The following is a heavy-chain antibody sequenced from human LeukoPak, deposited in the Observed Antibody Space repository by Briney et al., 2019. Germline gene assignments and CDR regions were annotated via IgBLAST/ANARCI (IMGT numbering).Heavy chain of an antibody. J-gene: IGHJ4*02. D-gene: IGHD6-19*01. CDR1: GFTFSSYG. CDR3: ARESVHQWLVGAARFDY. V-gene: IGHV3-30*03. CDR2: ISYDGSNK. Sequence: PGGSLRLSCAASGFTFSSYGMHWVRQAPGKGLEWVAVISYDGSNKYYADSVKGRFTISRDNSKNTLYLQMNSLRAEDTAVYYCARESVHQWLVGAARFDYWGQGTLVTVSS.